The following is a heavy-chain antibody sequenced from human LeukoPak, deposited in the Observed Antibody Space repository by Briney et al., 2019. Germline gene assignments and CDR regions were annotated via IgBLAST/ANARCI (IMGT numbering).Heavy chain of an antibody. J-gene: IGHJ6*02. CDR2: INNDGSYT. D-gene: IGHD1-1*01. Sequence: GGSLRLSCAASGFTFSGYWMHWARQAPGKGLVWVSHINNDGSYTSYADSVKGRFTISRDNAKNTLYVQMNSLRAEDTAVYYCARMGHDILVPSGMDVWGQGTTVTVSS. V-gene: IGHV3-74*01. CDR1: GFTFSGYW. CDR3: ARMGHDILVPSGMDV.